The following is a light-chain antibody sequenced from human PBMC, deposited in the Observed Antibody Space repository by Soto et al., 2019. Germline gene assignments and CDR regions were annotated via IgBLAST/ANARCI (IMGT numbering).Light chain of an antibody. V-gene: IGKV3-20*01. CDR1: QSVSSSY. Sequence: EIVLTQSPGTLSLSPEERATLSCRASQSVSSSYLAWYQQKPGQAPSLLIYGASRRATGIPDRFSGSGSGTDFTLTISRREPEDFAVYYCQQFGNSPWTFGQGTKVEIK. J-gene: IGKJ1*01. CDR3: QQFGNSPWT. CDR2: GAS.